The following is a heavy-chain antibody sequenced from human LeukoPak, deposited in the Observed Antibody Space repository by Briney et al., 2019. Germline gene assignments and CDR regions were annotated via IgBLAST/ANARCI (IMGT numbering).Heavy chain of an antibody. CDR1: GFTFCSYW. CDR3: GRRNN. CDR2: INSEGSST. Sequence: GGSLRLSCAASGFTFCSYWMHWVRQAPGKGLVCVSNINSEGSSTTDEDSVKSRFTNSRDNAKNTMYRQMNRLRAEYTAVYYCGRRNNWSQGSLVTVTS. V-gene: IGHV3-74*01. J-gene: IGHJ4*02.